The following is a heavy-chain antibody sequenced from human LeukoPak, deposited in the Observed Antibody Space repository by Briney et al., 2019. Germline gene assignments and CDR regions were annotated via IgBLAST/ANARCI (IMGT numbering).Heavy chain of an antibody. V-gene: IGHV3-7*01. J-gene: IGHJ6*02. CDR3: ARDSTVATYYGVDV. CDR1: GFTFRDYW. CDR2: IQSDGNEK. Sequence: GGSLRLSCGASGFTFRDYWMSWVRQAPGKGLEWVANIQSDGNEKNYIDSVQGRFTIPRDNAKTSLYLQMNSLRAEDTAVHYCARDSTVATYYGVDVWGQGTTVTVSS. D-gene: IGHD6-19*01.